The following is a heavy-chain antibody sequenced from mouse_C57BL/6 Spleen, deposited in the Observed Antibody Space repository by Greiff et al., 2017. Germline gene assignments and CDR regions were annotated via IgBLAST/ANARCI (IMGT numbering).Heavy chain of an antibody. CDR2: IYPRSGNT. CDR1: GYTFTSYG. J-gene: IGHJ3*01. CDR3: ARSGDSAY. V-gene: IGHV1-81*01. D-gene: IGHD3-1*01. Sequence: VQLQQSGAELVRPGASVKLSCKASGYTFTSYGISWVKQRPGQGLEWIGEIYPRSGNTYYNEKFKGKATLTADKSSSTAYMELLSLTSDDSAVYFCARSGDSAYWGQGTLVTVSA.